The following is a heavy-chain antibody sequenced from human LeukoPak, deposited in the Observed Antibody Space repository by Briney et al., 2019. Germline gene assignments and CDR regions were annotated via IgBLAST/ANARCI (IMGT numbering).Heavy chain of an antibody. CDR1: GFTFSSYE. CDR3: ARGRVGYSSGWYDY. Sequence: PGGSLRLSCEASGFTFSSYEMNWVRQAPGKGLEWVSYISSSSRTIYYADSVKGRFTISRDDAKNSLSLQMNSLRAEDTAVYYCARGRVGYSSGWYDYWGQGTLVTVSS. CDR2: ISSSSRTI. D-gene: IGHD6-19*01. V-gene: IGHV3-48*01. J-gene: IGHJ4*02.